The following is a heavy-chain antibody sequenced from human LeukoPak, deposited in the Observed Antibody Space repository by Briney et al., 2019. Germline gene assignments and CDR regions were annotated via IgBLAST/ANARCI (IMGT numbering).Heavy chain of an antibody. J-gene: IGHJ4*02. Sequence: PGGSLRLSCAASGFTFSSYWIHWGRQVPGKGLVWVSRIKDGGTTTDYAGSVKGRFTISRDDAKNPLYLQMNSLRAEDTAVYYCTTIRPGYWGQGTLVTVSP. CDR1: GFTFSSYW. CDR2: IKDGGTTT. D-gene: IGHD5-12*01. V-gene: IGHV3-74*01. CDR3: TTIRPGY.